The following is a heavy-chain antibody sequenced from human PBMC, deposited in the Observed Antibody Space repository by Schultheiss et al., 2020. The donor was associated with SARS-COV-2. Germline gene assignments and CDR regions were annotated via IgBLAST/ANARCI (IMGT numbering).Heavy chain of an antibody. CDR3: ARGDWYMCDY. CDR1: GYIFSSYA. V-gene: IGHV1-46*01. Sequence: GESLKISCKASGYIFSSYAIHWVRQAPGQGLEWMGIINPNTGSTSYAQKFQGRVTMTRDTSTSTVYVELSSLRSEYTAVYYCARGDWYMCDYWGQGSLVTVSS. J-gene: IGHJ4*02. D-gene: IGHD6-19*01. CDR2: INPNTGST.